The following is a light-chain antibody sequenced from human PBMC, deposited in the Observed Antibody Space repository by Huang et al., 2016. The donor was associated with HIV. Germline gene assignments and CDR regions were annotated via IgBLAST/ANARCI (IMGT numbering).Light chain of an antibody. Sequence: EVVMTQSPAILSVSPGERNTLSCRASQSVTSNLAWYQQKPGQAPRLLIYSASTRDTGNPARFSGSGSGTEFTRDISSLQSEDFAVYYCQHYNNWPWWTFGQGTKVEIK. CDR3: QHYNNWPWWT. CDR1: QSVTSN. V-gene: IGKV3-15*01. CDR2: SAS. J-gene: IGKJ1*01.